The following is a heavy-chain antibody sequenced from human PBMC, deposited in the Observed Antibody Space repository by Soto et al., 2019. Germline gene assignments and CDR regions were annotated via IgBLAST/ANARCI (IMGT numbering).Heavy chain of an antibody. V-gene: IGHV1-3*01. D-gene: IGHD2-21*02. Sequence: QVQLVQSGAEVKKPGASVKVSCKASGYTFTSYAMHWVRQAPGQRLEWMGWINAGNGNTKYSQKFQGRVTITRDTSARTAYMELSSLRSEDTAVYYCARSIGVVTALDYWGQGTLVTVSS. J-gene: IGHJ4*02. CDR1: GYTFTSYA. CDR2: INAGNGNT. CDR3: ARSIGVVTALDY.